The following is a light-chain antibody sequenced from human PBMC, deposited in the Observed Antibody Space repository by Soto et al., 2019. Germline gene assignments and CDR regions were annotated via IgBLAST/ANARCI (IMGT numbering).Light chain of an antibody. CDR1: QSVTSNY. J-gene: IGKJ1*01. CDR3: QQYNSYST. Sequence: EIVLTQSPGTLSLSPGERATLSCRASQSVTSNYLAWYQQKPGQAPRLLFFGASIRATGIPDRFSGSGSGTEFTLTISSLQPDDFATYYCQQYNSYSTFGQGTKVDIK. V-gene: IGKV3-20*01. CDR2: GAS.